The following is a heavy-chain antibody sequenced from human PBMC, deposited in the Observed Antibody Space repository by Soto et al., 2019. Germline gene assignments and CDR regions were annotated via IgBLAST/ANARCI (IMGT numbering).Heavy chain of an antibody. CDR2: ISESGDIT. V-gene: IGHV3-23*01. CDR1: GFIFGSYA. D-gene: IGHD2-2*01. J-gene: IGHJ4*02. CDR3: AKARCSSTSCGCDY. Sequence: EVRLSESGGGLVPPGGSLRLSCAASGFIFGSYAMNWVRQAPGKGLEWVAVISESGDITYYADSVKGRSTISRDNSKNTLYLQMNSLRAEDTAIYYCAKARCSSTSCGCDYWGQGTLVNVSS.